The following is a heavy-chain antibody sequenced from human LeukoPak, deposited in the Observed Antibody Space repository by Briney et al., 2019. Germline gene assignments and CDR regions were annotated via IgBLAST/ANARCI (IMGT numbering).Heavy chain of an antibody. V-gene: IGHV3-23*01. CDR1: GFTFSSYE. Sequence: PGGSLRLSCAASGFTFSSYEMNWVRQAPGKGLEWVSAISGSGGSTYYADSVKGRFTISRDNSKNTLYLQMNSLRAEDTAVYYCAKTSSNYVLYYWGQGTLVTVSS. CDR3: AKTSSNYVLYY. J-gene: IGHJ4*02. D-gene: IGHD4-11*01. CDR2: ISGSGGST.